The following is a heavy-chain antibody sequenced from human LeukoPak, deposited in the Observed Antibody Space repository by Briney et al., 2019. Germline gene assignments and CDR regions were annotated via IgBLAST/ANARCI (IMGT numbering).Heavy chain of an antibody. CDR3: ARARMGPVPFDS. CDR1: GASITSGAYY. D-gene: IGHD1-14*01. CDR2: IADIATK. Sequence: SETLSLTCSVSGASITSGAYYWSWLRQHPEKGLEWIGYIADIATKFYNPSFKSRVSISMDPSKNLFSLSLTSLTAADPAVYYCARARMGPVPFDSWGQGILVTVSS. J-gene: IGHJ4*02. V-gene: IGHV4-31*03.